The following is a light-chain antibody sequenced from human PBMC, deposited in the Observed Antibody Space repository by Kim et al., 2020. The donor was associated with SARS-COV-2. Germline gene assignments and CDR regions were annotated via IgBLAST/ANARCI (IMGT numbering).Light chain of an antibody. CDR1: QTVLKSSDNKSC. CDR3: RRYRSNPYT. V-gene: IGKV4-1*01. Sequence: RATINFNSCQTVLKSSDNKSCLAWYQQKPGRPRKLPIDWASAREFGIPDRFSGSGSGTDFTLTISDLPAVDEAVYDCRRYRSNPYTFGQRAKLEI. J-gene: IGKJ2*01. CDR2: WAS.